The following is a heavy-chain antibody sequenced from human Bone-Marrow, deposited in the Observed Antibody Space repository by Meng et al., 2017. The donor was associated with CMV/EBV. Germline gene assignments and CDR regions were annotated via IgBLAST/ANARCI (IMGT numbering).Heavy chain of an antibody. CDR1: GSTFTGYD. V-gene: IGHV1-2*02. J-gene: IGHJ4*02. D-gene: IGHD2-2*01. CDR2: INPNSGGT. CDR3: ARAHCSSTSCLIDY. Sequence: VRLVQSAAEVTKPGASVKYSCKASGSTFTGYDLHWVRQAPGQGLEWMGWINPNSGGTNYAQKFQGRVTMTRDTSISTAYMKLSRLRSDDTAVYYCARAHCSSTSCLIDYWGQGTLVTVSS.